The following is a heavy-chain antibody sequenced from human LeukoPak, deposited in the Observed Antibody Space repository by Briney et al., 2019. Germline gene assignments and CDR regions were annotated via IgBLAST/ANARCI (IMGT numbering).Heavy chain of an antibody. Sequence: PGGSLRLSCAASGFTFSSHAMSWVRQAPGKGLEWVSAISTSGGSTYYADSVKGRFTISRDNSKNTLYLQMNSLRAEDTAVYYRAKEPYSGSQLLDYWGQGTLVTASS. CDR2: ISTSGGST. CDR1: GFTFSSHA. J-gene: IGHJ4*02. V-gene: IGHV3-23*01. CDR3: AKEPYSGSQLLDY. D-gene: IGHD1-26*01.